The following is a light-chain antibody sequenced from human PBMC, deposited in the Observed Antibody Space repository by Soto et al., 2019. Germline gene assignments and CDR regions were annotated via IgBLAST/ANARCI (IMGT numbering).Light chain of an antibody. CDR3: QQYNNWPPWT. J-gene: IGKJ1*01. V-gene: IGKV3-15*01. CDR1: QSARIR. Sequence: ETVMPESTATLSVSPGEKSSRSCRASQSARIRLGWYQQKPGQAPRLLIYEVSTRATGVPARFSGSGSGTEFTLTISSPQSEDFAVYYCQQYNNWPPWTFGRGTKVDIK. CDR2: EVS.